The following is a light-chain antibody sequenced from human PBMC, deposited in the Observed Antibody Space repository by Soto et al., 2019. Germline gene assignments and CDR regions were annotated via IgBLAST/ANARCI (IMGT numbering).Light chain of an antibody. CDR1: QSVSSSY. Sequence: EIVLTPAPGTPSFSPGERATPSCRASQSVSSSYVAWYQKKPGQAPRLLIYGASSRATGIPDRFSGSGSGTDFTLTISRLEPEDFAVYYCQQYASSPITFGQGTRLEIK. V-gene: IGKV3-20*01. CDR2: GAS. J-gene: IGKJ5*01. CDR3: QQYASSPIT.